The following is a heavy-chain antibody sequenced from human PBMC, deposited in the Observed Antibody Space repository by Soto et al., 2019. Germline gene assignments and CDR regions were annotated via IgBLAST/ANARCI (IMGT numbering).Heavy chain of an antibody. CDR3: ALEYDYDRRGYLAP. D-gene: IGHD3-22*01. V-gene: IGHV3-30-3*01. J-gene: IGHJ5*02. Sequence: PGGYLGLSCAASGFTFSSYAMHWVRQAPGKGLEWVAVISYDGSNKYYADSVKGRFTISRDNSKNTLYLQMNSLRAEDTAVYYCALEYDYDRRGYLAPCGQGTLVTVSS. CDR1: GFTFSSYA. CDR2: ISYDGSNK.